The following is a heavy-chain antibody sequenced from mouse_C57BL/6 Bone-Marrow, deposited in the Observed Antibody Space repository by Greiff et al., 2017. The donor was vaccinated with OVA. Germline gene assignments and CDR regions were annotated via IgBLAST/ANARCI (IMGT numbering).Heavy chain of an antibody. CDR2: INPYNGGT. CDR1: GYTFTDYY. V-gene: IGHV1-19*01. CDR3: ARLITKAWFAY. J-gene: IGHJ3*01. Sequence: VQLQQSGPVLVKPGASVKMSCKASGYTFTDYYMNWVKQSHGKSLEWIGVINPYNGGTSYNQKFKGKATLTVDKSSSTAYMELNSLTSEDAAVYYCARLITKAWFAYWGQGTLVTFSA. D-gene: IGHD2-4*01.